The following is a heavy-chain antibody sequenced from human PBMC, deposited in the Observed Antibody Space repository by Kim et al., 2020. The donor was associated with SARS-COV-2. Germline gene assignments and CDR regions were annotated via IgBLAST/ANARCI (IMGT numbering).Heavy chain of an antibody. CDR1: GFTFTSYW. Sequence: GGSLRLSCAASGFTFTSYWMHWVRQAPGRGLVWVSRISLDGTNKLYADSVKGRFTVSRDNAKNTLYLPMDSLTPEDTAVYYCAALRGGGTYYYDSWGKGTLVTVSP. CDR2: ISLDGTNK. CDR3: AALRGGGTYYYDS. D-gene: IGHD3-16*01. V-gene: IGHV3-74*01. J-gene: IGHJ4*02.